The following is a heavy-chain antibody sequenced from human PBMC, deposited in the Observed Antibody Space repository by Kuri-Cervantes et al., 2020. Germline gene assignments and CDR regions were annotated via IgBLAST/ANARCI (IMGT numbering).Heavy chain of an antibody. J-gene: IGHJ3*02. CDR2: ISWNSGII. CDR1: GFTFDDYA. Sequence: GGSLRLSCAASGFTFDDYAMHWVRQAPGKGLEWVSGISWNSGIIGYADSVKGRFTISRDNAKNSLYLQMNSLGAEDTALYYCAKDNGVGQWLVVGFDIWGQGTMVTVSS. CDR3: AKDNGVGQWLVVGFDI. V-gene: IGHV3-9*01. D-gene: IGHD6-19*01.